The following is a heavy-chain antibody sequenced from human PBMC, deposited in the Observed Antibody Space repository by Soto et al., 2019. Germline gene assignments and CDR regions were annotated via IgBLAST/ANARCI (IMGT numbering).Heavy chain of an antibody. Sequence: QVQLVESGGGVVQPGRSLRLSCAASGFTFSSYGMHWVRQAPGKGLEWVAVISYDGSNKYYADSVKGRFTISRDNSKNTLYLQMNRLRAEDTAVYYCAKGPAIVLVPAAMNYYYGMDVWGQGTTVTVSS. CDR1: GFTFSSYG. CDR2: ISYDGSNK. V-gene: IGHV3-30*18. CDR3: AKGPAIVLVPAAMNYYYGMDV. J-gene: IGHJ6*02. D-gene: IGHD2-2*01.